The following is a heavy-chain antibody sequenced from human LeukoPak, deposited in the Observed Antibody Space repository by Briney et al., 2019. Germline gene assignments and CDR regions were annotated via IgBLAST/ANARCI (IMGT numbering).Heavy chain of an antibody. CDR1: GFTFDDYA. CDR2: ISWNSGSI. V-gene: IGHV3-9*01. D-gene: IGHD6-6*01. Sequence: GGSLRLSCAASGFTFDDYAMHWVRQAPGKGLEWVSGISWNSGSIGYADSVKGRFTISRDNAKNSLYLQMNSLRAEDTAVYYCARGARPEWFDPWGQGTLVTVSS. J-gene: IGHJ5*02. CDR3: ARGARPEWFDP.